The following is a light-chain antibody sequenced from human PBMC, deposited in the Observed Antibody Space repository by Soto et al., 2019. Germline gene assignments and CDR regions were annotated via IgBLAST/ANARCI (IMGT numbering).Light chain of an antibody. CDR3: SSFTRSNSYV. CDR1: SSDVGAYNY. CDR2: DVS. J-gene: IGLJ1*01. V-gene: IGLV2-14*03. Sequence: QSALTQPASVSGSPGQSITISCTGTSSDVGAYNYVSWYQQHPGKVPKLMIYDVSDRPSGVSNRFSGSKSGNTASLTISGRQAEDEADYYCSSFTRSNSYVFVTGTKVPVL.